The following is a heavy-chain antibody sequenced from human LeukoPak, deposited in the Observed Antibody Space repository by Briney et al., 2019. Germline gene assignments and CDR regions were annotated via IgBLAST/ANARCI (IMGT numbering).Heavy chain of an antibody. CDR2: ISSSSSYI. Sequence: GGSLRLSCAASGFTFSSYSMNWVRQAPGKGLEWVSSISSSSSYIYYADSVKGRFTIPRDNAKNSLYLQMNSLRAEDTAVYYCARDPPAPYSGYDWNFDYWGQGTLVTVSS. CDR3: ARDPPAPYSGYDWNFDY. D-gene: IGHD5-12*01. CDR1: GFTFSSYS. V-gene: IGHV3-21*01. J-gene: IGHJ4*02.